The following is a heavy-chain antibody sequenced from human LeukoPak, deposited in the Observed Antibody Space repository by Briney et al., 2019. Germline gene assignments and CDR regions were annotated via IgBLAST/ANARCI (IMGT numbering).Heavy chain of an antibody. V-gene: IGHV3-30-3*01. CDR1: GFTFSSYA. D-gene: IGHD3-3*01. CDR3: ARDHFSTGSGYWIRRRSRGMDV. J-gene: IGHJ6*02. CDR2: ISYDGSNK. Sequence: QPGRSLRLSCAASGFTFSSYAMHWVRQAPGKGLEWVAVISYDGSNKYYADSVKGRFTISRDNSKNTLYLQMNSLRAEDTAVYYCARDHFSTGSGYWIRRRSRGMDVWGQGTTVTVSS.